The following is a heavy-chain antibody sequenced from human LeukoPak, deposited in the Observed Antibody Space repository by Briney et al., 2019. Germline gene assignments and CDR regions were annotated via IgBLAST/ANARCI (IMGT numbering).Heavy chain of an antibody. CDR1: GFTFRYYY. CDR3: ARDMPDSSGSTSFDY. V-gene: IGHV3-11*01. D-gene: IGHD3-22*01. Sequence: GGSLRLSCAASGFTFRYYYMSWIRQAPGKGLEWVSYISSSGDIIYYADSVKGRFTISRDNAKNSLYLQMNSLRAEDTALYYCARDMPDSSGSTSFDYWGQGTLVTVSP. J-gene: IGHJ4*02. CDR2: ISSSGDII.